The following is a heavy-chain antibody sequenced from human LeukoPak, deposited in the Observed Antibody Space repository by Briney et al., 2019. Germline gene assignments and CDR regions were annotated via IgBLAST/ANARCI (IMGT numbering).Heavy chain of an antibody. CDR3: ARDLRGATAWWY. CDR2: ISYDGGNK. CDR1: GFTFSSYA. J-gene: IGHJ4*02. V-gene: IGHV3-30-3*01. Sequence: GGSLRLSCAASGFTFSSYAMHWVRQAPGKGLEWVAVISYDGGNKYYADSVEGRFTISRDNSKNTLYLQMNSLRAEDTAVYYCARDLRGATAWWYWGQGTLVTVSS. D-gene: IGHD1-26*01.